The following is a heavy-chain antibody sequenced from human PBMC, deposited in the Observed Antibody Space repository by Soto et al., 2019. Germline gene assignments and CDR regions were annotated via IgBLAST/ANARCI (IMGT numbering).Heavy chain of an antibody. Sequence: QVQLVESGGGVVQPGRSLRLSCAASGFTFSSYAMHCVRHATGKGLEWVEVISYDGSNKYYADSVKGRFTISRDNSKNTLYLQMNSLRAEDTAVYYCAREWSGRPFDYWGQGPLVTVSS. J-gene: IGHJ4*02. V-gene: IGHV3-30-3*01. D-gene: IGHD1-26*01. CDR2: ISYDGSNK. CDR1: GFTFSSYA. CDR3: AREWSGRPFDY.